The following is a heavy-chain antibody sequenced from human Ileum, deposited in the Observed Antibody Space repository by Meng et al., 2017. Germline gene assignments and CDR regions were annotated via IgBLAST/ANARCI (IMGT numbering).Heavy chain of an antibody. D-gene: IGHD1-26*01. CDR2: VYYNGVT. CDR1: CDSVRSACCY. J-gene: IGHJ4*02. V-gene: IGHV4-61*01. Sequence: QAPLLESGPGPVRPAETLPLSCTVACDSVRSACCYWSWSRQSAGKGLEWIGYVYYNGVTNYNPSLRSRITTSIDTSKNQFSLKLSSVTAADTALYYCTRERSWSDFGYFDDWGRGTLVTVSS. CDR3: TRERSWSDFGYFDD.